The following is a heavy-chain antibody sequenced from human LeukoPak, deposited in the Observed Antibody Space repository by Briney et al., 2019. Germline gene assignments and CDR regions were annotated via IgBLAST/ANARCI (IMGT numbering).Heavy chain of an antibody. V-gene: IGHV3-30-3*01. Sequence: GGSLRLSCAAPGFTFSSYAMHWVRQAPGKGLEWVAVISYDGISKYYADSVRGRFTISRDNSKNTLYVQMNSLSAEDTATYYCATSTYSIPDYLGQGTLVTVSS. D-gene: IGHD5-18*01. J-gene: IGHJ4*02. CDR1: GFTFSSYA. CDR3: ATSTYSIPDY. CDR2: ISYDGISK.